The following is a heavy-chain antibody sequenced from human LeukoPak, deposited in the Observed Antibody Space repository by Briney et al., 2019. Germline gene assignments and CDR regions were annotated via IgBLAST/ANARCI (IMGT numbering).Heavy chain of an antibody. J-gene: IGHJ4*02. V-gene: IGHV3-7*01. Sequence: QPGGSLRLSCAASGFTFSSYAMSWVRQAPGKGLEWVANIKQDGSEKYYVDSVKGRFTISRDNAKNSLYLQMNSLRAEDTAVYYCAREPYYYDSSGYLFDYWGQGTLVTVSS. CDR1: GFTFSSYA. CDR2: IKQDGSEK. D-gene: IGHD3-22*01. CDR3: AREPYYYDSSGYLFDY.